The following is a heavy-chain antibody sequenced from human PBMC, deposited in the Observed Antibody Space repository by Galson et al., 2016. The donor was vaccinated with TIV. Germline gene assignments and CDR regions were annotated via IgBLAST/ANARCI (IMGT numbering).Heavy chain of an antibody. V-gene: IGHV3-15*01. J-gene: IGHJ4*02. CDR1: GFIFSNAW. CDR2: IKSNFDGGTT. Sequence: SLRLSCAASGFIFSNAWMSWVRQAPGKGLEWVGRIKSNFDGGTTDYAEPVKGRFTIARHNSKNTLFLQMNRLKTGDTAVCYCTTELGYCSGGYCYYFDYWGQGTLVTVSS. CDR3: TTELGYCSGGYCYYFDY. D-gene: IGHD2-15*01.